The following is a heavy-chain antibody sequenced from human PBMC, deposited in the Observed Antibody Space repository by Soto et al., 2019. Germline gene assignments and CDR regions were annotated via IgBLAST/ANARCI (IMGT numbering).Heavy chain of an antibody. Sequence: GASVKVSCKAPGYTFTSYAMHWVRQAPGQRLEWMGWINAGNGNTKYSQKFQGRVTITRDTSASTAYMELSSLRSEDTAVYYCATNQYSSGWPPFRYYYMDVWGKGTTVTVSS. CDR2: INAGNGNT. J-gene: IGHJ6*03. D-gene: IGHD6-19*01. CDR3: ATNQYSSGWPPFRYYYMDV. V-gene: IGHV1-3*01. CDR1: GYTFTSYA.